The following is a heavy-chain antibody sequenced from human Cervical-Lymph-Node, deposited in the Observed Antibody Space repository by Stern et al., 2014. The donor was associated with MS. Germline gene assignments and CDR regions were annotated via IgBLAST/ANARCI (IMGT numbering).Heavy chain of an antibody. Sequence: VQLVGSGAEVKKPGASVKVSCETSGFRFTDYYIHWVRQAPGQGLEWMGCINPKNGDTHSAQKFQGRFTMTRDTSISTAYMELNSLKSDDTAMYYCGRGIKTFDPWGQGTLVTVSS. CDR2: INPKNGDT. CDR1: GFRFTDYY. D-gene: IGHD5-24*01. V-gene: IGHV1-2*02. J-gene: IGHJ5*02. CDR3: GRGIKTFDP.